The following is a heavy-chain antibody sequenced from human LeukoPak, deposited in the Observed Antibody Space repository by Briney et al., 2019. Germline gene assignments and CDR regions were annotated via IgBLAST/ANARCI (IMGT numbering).Heavy chain of an antibody. D-gene: IGHD2-2*01. Sequence: GGSLRLSCAASGFTFDDYAMHWVRHAPGKGLEGVSGISWNSGSIGYADSVKGRFTISRDNAKNSLYLQMNSLRAEDMALYYCAKGSKVVPAGGWFDPWGQGTLVTVSS. CDR2: ISWNSGSI. CDR3: AKGSKVVPAGGWFDP. CDR1: GFTFDDYA. V-gene: IGHV3-9*03. J-gene: IGHJ5*02.